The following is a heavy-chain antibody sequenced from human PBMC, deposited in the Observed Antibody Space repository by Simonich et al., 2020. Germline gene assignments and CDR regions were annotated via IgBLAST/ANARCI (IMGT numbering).Heavy chain of an antibody. J-gene: IGHJ6*02. CDR1: GYTFTGYY. D-gene: IGHD3-10*01. Sequence: GAEVKKPGASVKVSCKASGYTFTGYYMHWVRQAPGQGLEWMGLINPKSGGTNYAQKFQGRVTMTRDTSISTAYMELSRLRSDDTAVYYCARVPGIYYYYGMDVWGQGTTVTVSS. CDR2: INPKSGGT. V-gene: IGHV1-2*06. CDR3: ARVPGIYYYYGMDV.